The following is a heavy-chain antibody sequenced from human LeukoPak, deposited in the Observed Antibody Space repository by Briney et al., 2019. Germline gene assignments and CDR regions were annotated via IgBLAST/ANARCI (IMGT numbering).Heavy chain of an antibody. Sequence: PSETLSLTCAVYGGSFSGYYWSWIRQPPGKGLEWIGEINHSGSTNYNPSLKSRVTISVDTSKNQFSLKLSSVTAADTAVYYCARGGYAGYSYGYPKNNWFDPWGQGTQVTVSS. CDR3: ARGGYAGYSYGYPKNNWFDP. J-gene: IGHJ5*02. CDR2: INHSGST. CDR1: GGSFSGYY. V-gene: IGHV4-34*01. D-gene: IGHD5-18*01.